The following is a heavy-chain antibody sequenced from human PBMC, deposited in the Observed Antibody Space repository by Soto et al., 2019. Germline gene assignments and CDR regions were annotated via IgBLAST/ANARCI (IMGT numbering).Heavy chain of an antibody. CDR2: IYWDDDQ. D-gene: IGHD6-19*01. CDR3: AHDSNAWYGFDY. V-gene: IGHV2-5*02. CDR1: GFSLTTSGVG. Sequence: QITLKESGPTLVKPTQTLTLTCTFSGFSLTTSGVGVGWIRQPPGKALEWLALIYWDDDQRYSPSLKSRLTITKDTSKNQVVLTMTNMDPVDTATYYCAHDSNAWYGFDYWGQGILVTVSS. J-gene: IGHJ4*02.